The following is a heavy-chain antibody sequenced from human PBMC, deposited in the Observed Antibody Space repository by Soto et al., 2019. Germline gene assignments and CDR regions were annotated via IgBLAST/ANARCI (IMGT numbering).Heavy chain of an antibody. J-gene: IGHJ4*02. CDR2: IYYSGST. CDR1: GGSISSGGYY. V-gene: IGHV4-31*03. CDR3: ARVVEMATTPHFDY. D-gene: IGHD5-12*01. Sequence: QVQLQESGPGLVKPSQTLSLTCTVSGGSISSGGYYWSWIRQHPGKGLEWIGYIYYSGSTYYNPSLKSRATISVDTSKNQFSLKLSSVTAADTAVYYCARVVEMATTPHFDYWGQGTLVTVSS.